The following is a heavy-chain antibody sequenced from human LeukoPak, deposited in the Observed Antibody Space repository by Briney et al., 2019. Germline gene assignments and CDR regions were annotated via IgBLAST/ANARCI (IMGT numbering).Heavy chain of an antibody. V-gene: IGHV1-8*02. J-gene: IGHJ6*03. CDR2: MNPNSGNT. D-gene: IGHD3-3*01. Sequence: GASVKVSCKASGYTFTGYYMHWVRQATGQGLEWMGWMNPNSGNTGYAQKFQGRVTMTRNTSISTAYMELSSLRSEDTAVYYCARGVLRFLEWLPRYYYYYYMDVWGKGTTVTVSS. CDR3: ARGVLRFLEWLPRYYYYYYMDV. CDR1: GYTFTGYY.